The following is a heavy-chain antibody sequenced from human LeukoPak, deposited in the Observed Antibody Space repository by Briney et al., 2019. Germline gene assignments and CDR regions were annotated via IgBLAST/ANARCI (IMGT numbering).Heavy chain of an antibody. V-gene: IGHV1-18*01. D-gene: IGHD1-26*01. Sequence: ASVKVSCKASGYTFTSYGISWVRQAPGQGLEWMGWISAYNGNTNYAQKFQGRVTMTRDTSTSTVYMELSSLRSEDTAVYYCARVNDPIVGGVDPWGQGTLVTVSS. CDR2: ISAYNGNT. CDR3: ARVNDPIVGGVDP. J-gene: IGHJ5*02. CDR1: GYTFTSYG.